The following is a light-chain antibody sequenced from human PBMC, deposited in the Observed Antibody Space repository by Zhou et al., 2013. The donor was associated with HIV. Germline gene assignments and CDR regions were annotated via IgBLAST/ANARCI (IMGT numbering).Light chain of an antibody. CDR3: QQYDNWPPWT. J-gene: IGKJ1*01. CDR2: GAS. CDR1: QSITTN. Sequence: IVMTQSPATLSASPGERVTLSCKASQSITTNLAWYQQKSGQAPRLLIYGASTRATGVPARFSGSGSGTEFTLTISSLQSEDFAVYYCQQYDNWPPWTFGQGTTVEIK. V-gene: IGKV3-15*01.